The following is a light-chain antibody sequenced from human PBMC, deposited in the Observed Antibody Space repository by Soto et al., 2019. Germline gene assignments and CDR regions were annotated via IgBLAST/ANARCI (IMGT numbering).Light chain of an antibody. V-gene: IGLV2-14*01. CDR2: DVS. CDR3: SSYTSSSTLVV. CDR1: SSDVGGYNY. J-gene: IGLJ2*01. Sequence: QSVLTQPASVSGSPGQSITICCTGTSSDVGGYNYVSWYQQHPGKAPKLMIYDVSNRPSGVSNRFSGSKSGNTASLTISGLQAEDEADYYCSSYTSSSTLVVFGGWTKLTVL.